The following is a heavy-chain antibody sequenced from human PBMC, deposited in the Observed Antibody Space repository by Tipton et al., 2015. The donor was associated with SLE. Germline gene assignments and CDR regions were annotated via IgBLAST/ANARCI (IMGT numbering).Heavy chain of an antibody. D-gene: IGHD2-21*02. V-gene: IGHV4-59*08. J-gene: IGHJ6*02. Sequence: TLSLTCSVSGGSISSNYWIWIRQPPGKGLEWIGYISDGGGTNHNPSLKSRVTTSVDPAKNQFSLRLTSVTAADTAVYYCARGMVTWRGAILGVDVWGQGTTVNVSS. CDR1: GGSISSNY. CDR3: ARGMVTWRGAILGVDV. CDR2: ISDGGGT.